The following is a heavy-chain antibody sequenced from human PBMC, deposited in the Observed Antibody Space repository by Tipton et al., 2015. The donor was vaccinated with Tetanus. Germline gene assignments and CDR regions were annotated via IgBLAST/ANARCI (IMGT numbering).Heavy chain of an antibody. CDR1: GYTFTGYY. CDR3: ASSTWVVVEGAFDI. D-gene: IGHD2-15*01. J-gene: IGHJ3*02. V-gene: IGHV1-2*02. Sequence: QLVQSGAEVKKPGASVKVPCKASGYTFTGYYMHWVRQAPGQGLEWMGWINPNSGGTNYAQKFQSRVTMTRDTSISTAYMELSRLRSDDTAVYYCASSTWVVVEGAFDIWGQGTMVTVSS. CDR2: INPNSGGT.